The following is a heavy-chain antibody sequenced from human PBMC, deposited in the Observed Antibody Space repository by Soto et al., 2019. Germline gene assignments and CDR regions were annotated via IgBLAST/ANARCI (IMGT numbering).Heavy chain of an antibody. J-gene: IGHJ4*02. D-gene: IGHD6-19*01. Sequence: EVQLVESGGGLVKPGGSLRLSCAASGFTLSIAWMNWVRQAPGKGLEWVGRIKTKTEGGIIDYAAPVKGRFTISRDDSKNTLYLQMDSLKAEDTAVYYCADIAVSHTGDYWGQGTLVTVSS. CDR1: GFTLSIAW. CDR2: IKTKTEGGII. CDR3: ADIAVSHTGDY. V-gene: IGHV3-15*01.